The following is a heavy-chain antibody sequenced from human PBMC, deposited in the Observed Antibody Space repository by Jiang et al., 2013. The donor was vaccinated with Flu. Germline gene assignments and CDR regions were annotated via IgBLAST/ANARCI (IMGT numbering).Heavy chain of an antibody. CDR1: GGTVSSYA. Sequence: QLVESGAEVRKPGSSVKVSCRASGGTVSSYAITWVRQAPGQGLEWMGKIIPVFRTTNYAQKLQGRVTITADKSTSTAYMELSSLRSEDTAIYYCARARDGYSSGSDLDYWGQGTLVTVSS. D-gene: IGHD5-24*01. J-gene: IGHJ4*02. CDR3: ARARDGYSSGSDLDY. V-gene: IGHV1-69*06. CDR2: IIPVFRTT.